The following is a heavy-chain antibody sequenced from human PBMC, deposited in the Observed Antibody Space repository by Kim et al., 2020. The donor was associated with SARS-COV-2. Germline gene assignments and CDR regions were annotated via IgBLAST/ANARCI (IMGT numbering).Heavy chain of an antibody. CDR2: ISGSGGST. J-gene: IGHJ4*02. CDR1: GFTFSSYA. Sequence: GGSLRLSCAASGFTFSSYAMSWVRQAPGKGLEWVSAISGSGGSTYYVDSVKGRFTISRDNSKNTLYLQMNSLRAEDTAVYYCAKQNNYYGSGSYPSKFDYCGQGTLVSVSS. CDR3: AKQNNYYGSGSYPSKFDY. V-gene: IGHV3-23*01. D-gene: IGHD3-10*01.